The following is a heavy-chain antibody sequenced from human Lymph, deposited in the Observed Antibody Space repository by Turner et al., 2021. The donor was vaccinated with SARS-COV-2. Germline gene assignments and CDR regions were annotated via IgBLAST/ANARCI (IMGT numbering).Heavy chain of an antibody. J-gene: IGHJ1*01. D-gene: IGHD2-8*01. Sequence: QVQLVESGGGVVQPVRSLRLSCAASGFTFSNYGMHWVRQAPGKGLEWVAVIWYDGSNKYYADSVKGRFTISRDNSKNTLYRQMNSLRAEDTAVYYCARDLPLYGTNSDEYFQHWGQGTLVTVSS. V-gene: IGHV3-33*01. CDR1: GFTFSNYG. CDR3: ARDLPLYGTNSDEYFQH. CDR2: IWYDGSNK.